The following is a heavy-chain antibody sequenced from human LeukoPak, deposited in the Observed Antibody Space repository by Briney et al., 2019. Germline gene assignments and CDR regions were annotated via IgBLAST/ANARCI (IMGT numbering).Heavy chain of an antibody. CDR2: IYIGNGNT. D-gene: IGHD3-10*01. CDR1: VYSFTNYG. CDR3: ARDARMRWEFGEIISPCFDP. V-gene: IGHV1-3*04. Sequence: ASVKVSCKASVYSFTNYGVHWVRQAPGQRLEWMGWIYIGNGNTKYSQNFQGRVTITMDTSASTAYMELSSLSSEDTAVYYCARDARMRWEFGEIISPCFDPWGQGTLVTVSS. J-gene: IGHJ5*02.